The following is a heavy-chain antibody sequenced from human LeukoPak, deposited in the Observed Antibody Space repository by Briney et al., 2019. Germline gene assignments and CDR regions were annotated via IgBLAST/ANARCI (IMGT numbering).Heavy chain of an antibody. D-gene: IGHD6-6*01. J-gene: IGHJ4*02. V-gene: IGHV4-4*07. Sequence: SETLSLTCTVSGASITSFHWTWIRQPAGKGLEWIGLIYSSGSTIYNPSLQSRVAVPVAMTKNQLSLRLSSVTAADTAMYYCARKDGDYWGQGTLVTVSS. CDR2: IYSSGST. CDR3: ARKDGDY. CDR1: GASITSFH.